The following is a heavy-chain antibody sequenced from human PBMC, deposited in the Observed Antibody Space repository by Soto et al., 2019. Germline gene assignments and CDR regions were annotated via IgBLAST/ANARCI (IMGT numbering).Heavy chain of an antibody. D-gene: IGHD5-18*01. V-gene: IGHV1-2*04. J-gene: IGHJ4*02. CDR3: ARGARGYSYGYNGQDY. CDR1: GYTFTGYY. Sequence: QVQLVQSGAEVKKPGASVKVSCKASGYTFTGYYMHWVRQAPGQGLEWMGWINPNSGGTNYAQKFQGWVTMTRDTSISTAYMELSRLSSDATAVYYCARGARGYSYGYNGQDYWGQGTLVTVSS. CDR2: INPNSGGT.